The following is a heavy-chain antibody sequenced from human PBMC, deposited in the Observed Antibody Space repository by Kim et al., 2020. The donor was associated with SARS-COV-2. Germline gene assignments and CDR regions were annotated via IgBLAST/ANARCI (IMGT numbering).Heavy chain of an antibody. J-gene: IGHJ4*02. V-gene: IGHV4-59*01. CDR2: IYYSGST. Sequence: SETLSLTCTVSGGSISSYYWSWIRQPPGKGLEWIGYIYYSGSTNYNPSLKSRVTISVDTSKNQFSLKLSSVTAADTAVYYCARAPVGAKIDYWGQGTLVTVSS. CDR1: GGSISSYY. CDR3: ARAPVGAKIDY. D-gene: IGHD1-26*01.